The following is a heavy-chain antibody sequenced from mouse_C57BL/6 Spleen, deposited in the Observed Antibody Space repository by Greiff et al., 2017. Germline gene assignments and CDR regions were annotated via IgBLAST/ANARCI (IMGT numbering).Heavy chain of an antibody. CDR2: ISDGGSYT. V-gene: IGHV5-4*03. CDR1: GFTFSSYA. Sequence: EVKLMESGGGLVKPGGSLKLSCAASGFTFSSYAMSWVRQTPEKRLEWVATISDGGSYTYYPDNVKGRFTISRDNAKNNLYLQMSHLKSEDTAMYYCARVPYGNYAGNYFDYWGQGTTLTVSS. D-gene: IGHD2-1*01. J-gene: IGHJ2*01. CDR3: ARVPYGNYAGNYFDY.